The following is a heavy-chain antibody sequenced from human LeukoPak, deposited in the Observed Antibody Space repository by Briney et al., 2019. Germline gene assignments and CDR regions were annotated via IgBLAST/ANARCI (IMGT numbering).Heavy chain of an antibody. Sequence: PGGSLRLSCAASGFTVSSNYMSWVRQAPGKGLEWVSVIYSGGSTYYADSVKGRFTISRDNSKNTLYLQMNSLRAEGTAVYYCARDPGYCSGGSCYPTYYFDYWGQGTLVTVSS. V-gene: IGHV3-53*01. D-gene: IGHD2-15*01. CDR3: ARDPGYCSGGSCYPTYYFDY. J-gene: IGHJ4*02. CDR1: GFTVSSNY. CDR2: IYSGGST.